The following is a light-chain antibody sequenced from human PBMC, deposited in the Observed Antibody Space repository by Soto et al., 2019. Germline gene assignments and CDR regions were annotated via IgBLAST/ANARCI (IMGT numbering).Light chain of an antibody. CDR2: EVS. CDR1: SSDIGSYNF. CDR3: TSYQSTTPPPPLV. Sequence: QSVLTQPASVSGSPGQSITISCTGTSSDIGSYNFVSWYQHHPGKAPKLLIYEVSYRPSGISDRFSGSKSANTASLTISGPPAEDRADYFCTSYQSTTPPPPLVFGSGTKVTVL. V-gene: IGLV2-14*01. J-gene: IGLJ1*01.